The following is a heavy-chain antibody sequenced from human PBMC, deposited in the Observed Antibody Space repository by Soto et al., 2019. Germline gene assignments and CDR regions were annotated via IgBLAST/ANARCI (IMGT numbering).Heavy chain of an antibody. CDR2: SYTSGST. J-gene: IGHJ6*02. V-gene: IGHV4-4*07. D-gene: IGHD1-26*01. CDR3: AREGASGFGMDV. Sequence: QVQLQESGPGLVKPSETLSLTCNVSGGSIRSYYWSWVRQPAGKPLEWIGRSYTSGSTNYNPSLKGRVSMSVDTSTNQFSLEVTSVTAADTAVYYCAREGASGFGMDVWGLGTTVTVSS. CDR1: GGSIRSYY.